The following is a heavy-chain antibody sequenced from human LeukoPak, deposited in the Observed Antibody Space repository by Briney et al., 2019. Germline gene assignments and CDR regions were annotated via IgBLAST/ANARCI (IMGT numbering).Heavy chain of an antibody. V-gene: IGHV4-39*07. Sequence: SGTLSLTCTVSGGSISSSSYYWGWIRQPPGKGLEWIGSIYYSGSTYYNPSLKSRVTISVDTSKNQFSLKLSSVTAADTAVYYCARGSMRWYYFDYWGQGTLVTVSS. J-gene: IGHJ4*02. CDR3: ARGSMRWYYFDY. D-gene: IGHD2-15*01. CDR1: GGSISSSSYY. CDR2: IYYSGST.